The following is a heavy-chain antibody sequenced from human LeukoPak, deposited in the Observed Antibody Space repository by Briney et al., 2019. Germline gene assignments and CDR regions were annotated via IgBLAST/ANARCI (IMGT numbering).Heavy chain of an antibody. D-gene: IGHD6-13*01. CDR3: ARPETGIAAAGTNYYYGMDV. J-gene: IGHJ6*02. CDR2: ISSSSSYI. Sequence: GGSLRLSCAASGFTFSSYSMNWDRQAPGKGLEWVSSISSSSSYIYYADSVKGRFTISRDNAKNSLYLQMNSLRAEDTAVYYCARPETGIAAAGTNYYYGMDVWGQGTMVTVSS. V-gene: IGHV3-21*01. CDR1: GFTFSSYS.